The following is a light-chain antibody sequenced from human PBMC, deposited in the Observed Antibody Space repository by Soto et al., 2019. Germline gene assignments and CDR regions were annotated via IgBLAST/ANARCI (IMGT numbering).Light chain of an antibody. CDR3: QKYTSAPRIT. J-gene: IGKJ5*01. CDR2: AAF. CDR1: QGISNY. V-gene: IGKV1-27*01. Sequence: DIQMTQSPPSLSASGRDRVTITCRASQGISNYLACFQHKPGKVPKLLIYAAFTLQSGVPSRFSGSGSGTDFTLTISSLQPEDVAAYYCQKYTSAPRITFGQGHDWRLN.